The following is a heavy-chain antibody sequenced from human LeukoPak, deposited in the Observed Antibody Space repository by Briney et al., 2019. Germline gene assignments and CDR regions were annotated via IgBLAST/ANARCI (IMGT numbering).Heavy chain of an antibody. CDR2: IYFSGST. D-gene: IGHD6-25*01. Sequence: SETLSLTCSVSDGSMNWTWIRQPPGKGLEWIGYIYFSGSTDYNPSLRSRVTISVDRSKNQFSLKLRSVTAADTAVYYCTRGRGNWGQGTLVTVSS. CDR1: DGSMN. CDR3: TRGRGN. V-gene: IGHV4-59*12. J-gene: IGHJ4*02.